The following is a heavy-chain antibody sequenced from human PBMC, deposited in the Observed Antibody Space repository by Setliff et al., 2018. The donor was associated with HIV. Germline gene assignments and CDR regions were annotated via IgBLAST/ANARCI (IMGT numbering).Heavy chain of an antibody. CDR2: IYSTGGT. V-gene: IGHV4-4*07. D-gene: IGHD3-22*01. Sequence: SQTLSLTCSVSGGSISNFYWSWIRQPPGKRLEWVGHIYSTGGTNYNPSLKSRVTLSADTSKNQLSLSLTSVTAADTAVYYCARVRLTMIMMVDYFDQWGQGTLVTVS. CDR3: ARVRLTMIMMVDYFDQ. J-gene: IGHJ4*02. CDR1: GGSISNFY.